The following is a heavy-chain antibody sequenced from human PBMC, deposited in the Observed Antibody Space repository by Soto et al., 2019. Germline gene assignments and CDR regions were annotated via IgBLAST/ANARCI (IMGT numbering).Heavy chain of an antibody. Sequence: QVQLVQSGPEVRKPEDSVTVSCKTSGFTFGGSAVQWVRQIRGQGLEWIGWIVVGSGKAKYAPKFQQKVTISRDKSTNTAYLEVNSLRHGDTAIYYCTVDTYGPDYWGQGTLVTVSS. D-gene: IGHD2-8*01. CDR2: IVVGSGKA. J-gene: IGHJ4*02. CDR3: TVDTYGPDY. CDR1: GFTFGGSA. V-gene: IGHV1-58*01.